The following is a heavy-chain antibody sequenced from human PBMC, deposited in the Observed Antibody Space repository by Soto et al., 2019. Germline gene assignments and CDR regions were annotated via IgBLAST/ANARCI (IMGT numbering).Heavy chain of an antibody. CDR1: GGSISSSY. CDR2: IYYSGST. CDR3: ARLEAYYMDV. J-gene: IGHJ6*03. Sequence: QVQLQESGPGLVKPSETLSLTCTVSGGSISSSYWSWIRQPPGKGLEWIGYIYYSGSTNYNPSLKSRVTISVDTSKNQFSLKLSSVTAADTAVYYCARLEAYYMDVWGNGTTVTVSS. V-gene: IGHV4-59*08.